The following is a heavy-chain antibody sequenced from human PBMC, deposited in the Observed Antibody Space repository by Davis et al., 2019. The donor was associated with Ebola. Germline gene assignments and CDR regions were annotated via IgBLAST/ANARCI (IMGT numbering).Heavy chain of an antibody. Sequence: GESLKISCAASGFTFTNYAMDWVRQAPGKGLEWVSAIRPSGDKTYYTDSVKGRFTISRDNPKGTLYLQMDSLTTEDAAVYYCARHRGSGWYFDFWGQGTLVSVSS. CDR3: ARHRGSGWYFDF. J-gene: IGHJ4*02. V-gene: IGHV3-23*01. D-gene: IGHD6-19*01. CDR2: IRPSGDKT. CDR1: GFTFTNYA.